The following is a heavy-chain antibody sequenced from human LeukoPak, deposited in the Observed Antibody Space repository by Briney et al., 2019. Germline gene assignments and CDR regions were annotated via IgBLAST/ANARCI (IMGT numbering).Heavy chain of an antibody. CDR3: AKDLGYRGFDY. D-gene: IGHD6-13*01. CDR1: GFTFSSHA. V-gene: IGHV3-23*01. CDR2: ISAGGGST. Sequence: PGGSLRLSCAASGFTFSSHAMSWVRQAPGKGLEWVSAISAGGGSTYYADSVKGRFTISRDNSKNTLYLQMNSLRAEDTAVYYCAKDLGYRGFDYWGQGTLVTVSS. J-gene: IGHJ4*02.